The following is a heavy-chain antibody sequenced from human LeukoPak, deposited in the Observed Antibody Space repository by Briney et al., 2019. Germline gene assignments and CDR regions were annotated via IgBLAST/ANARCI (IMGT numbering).Heavy chain of an antibody. J-gene: IGHJ6*02. Sequence: PSETLSLTCTVSGGSISSYYWSWIRQPPGKGLEWIGYIYYSGSTNYNPSLKSRGTISVDTSKNQCSLKLSSVTAADTAVYYCARVLVPAATIDGRYYYYGMDVWGQGTTVTVSS. D-gene: IGHD2-2*01. CDR1: GGSISSYY. V-gene: IGHV4-59*01. CDR3: ARVLVPAATIDGRYYYYGMDV. CDR2: IYYSGST.